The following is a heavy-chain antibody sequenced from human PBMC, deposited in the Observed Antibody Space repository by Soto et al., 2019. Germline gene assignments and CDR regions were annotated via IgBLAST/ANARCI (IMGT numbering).Heavy chain of an antibody. CDR2: ISWNSGSI. Sequence: EVQLVESGGGLVQPGRSLRLAGAASGFTFDDYAMHWVRQAPGKGLEWVSGISWNSGSIGYADSVKGRFTISRDNAKNSLYLQMNSLRAEDTALYYCAKGGLRPRYYYGMDVWGHGTTVTVSS. CDR3: AKGGLRPRYYYGMDV. V-gene: IGHV3-9*01. J-gene: IGHJ6*02. CDR1: GFTFDDYA. D-gene: IGHD5-12*01.